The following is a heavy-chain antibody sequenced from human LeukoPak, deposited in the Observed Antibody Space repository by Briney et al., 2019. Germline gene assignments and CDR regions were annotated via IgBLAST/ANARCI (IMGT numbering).Heavy chain of an antibody. Sequence: GGSLRLSCAASGFAFSSYNMNWVRQAPGKGLEWVSSITSGGSYIYYPDSVKGRFTISRDNAKNSLYLQMNSLRAEDTAVYYCARETSYCSGGSCYYGMDVWGQGTTVTVSS. CDR2: ITSGGSYI. D-gene: IGHD2-15*01. CDR3: ARETSYCSGGSCYYGMDV. V-gene: IGHV3-21*01. CDR1: GFAFSSYN. J-gene: IGHJ6*02.